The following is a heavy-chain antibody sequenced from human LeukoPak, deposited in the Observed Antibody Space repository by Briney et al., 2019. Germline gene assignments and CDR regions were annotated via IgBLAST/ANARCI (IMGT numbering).Heavy chain of an antibody. J-gene: IGHJ4*02. CDR3: ARDPSSVTLYLFDY. V-gene: IGHV1-2*02. CDR2: IDANNGDT. CDR1: GYTSRGNY. Sequence: ASVKISCKASGYTSRGNYIHWLRQAPGQGLEWMGWIDANNGDTKSAQKFQGRVTMSRDTSISTAYMDLSSLSPDDAAVYYCARDPSSVTLYLFDYWGQGTLVTVSS. D-gene: IGHD4-11*01.